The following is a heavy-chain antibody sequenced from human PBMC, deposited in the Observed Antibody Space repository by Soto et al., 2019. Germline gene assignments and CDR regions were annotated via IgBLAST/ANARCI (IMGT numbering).Heavy chain of an antibody. V-gene: IGHV4-59*01. CDR3: ARGITDIVVVPAAIRFDY. CDR1: GGSISSYY. D-gene: IGHD2-2*02. CDR2: IYYSGST. Sequence: SETLSLTCTVSGGSISSYYWSWIRQPPGRGLEWIGYIYYSGSTNYNPSLKSRVTISVDTSKNQFSLKLSSVTAADTAVYYCARGITDIVVVPAAIRFDYWGQGTLVTVSS. J-gene: IGHJ4*02.